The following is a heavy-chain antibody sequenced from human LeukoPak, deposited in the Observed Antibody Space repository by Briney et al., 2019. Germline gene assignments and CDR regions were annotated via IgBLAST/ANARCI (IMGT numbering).Heavy chain of an antibody. V-gene: IGHV1-24*01. CDR1: GYTLTELS. CDR3: ATPDSSGNAFDI. J-gene: IGHJ3*02. Sequence: ASVKVSCKVSGYTLTELSMHWVRQAPGKGLEWMGGFDPEDGETIYAQKFQGRVTMTEDTSTDTAYMELSSLRSEDTAVYYCATPDSSGNAFDIWGRGTMVTVSS. D-gene: IGHD6-19*01. CDR2: FDPEDGET.